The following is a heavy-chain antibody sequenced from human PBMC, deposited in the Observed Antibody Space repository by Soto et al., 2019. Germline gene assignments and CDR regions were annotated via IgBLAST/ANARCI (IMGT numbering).Heavy chain of an antibody. CDR2: IIPIFGTA. CDR1: GGTFSSYA. Sequence: QVQLVQSGAEVKKPGSSVKVSCKASGGTFSSYAISWVRQAPGQGLEWMGGIIPIFGTANYAQKFQGRVTITADESTSTAYMELSSLRSEDPAVYYCARDRRTSYCGGDCPYYGMDVWGQGTTVTVSS. CDR3: ARDRRTSYCGGDCPYYGMDV. J-gene: IGHJ6*02. V-gene: IGHV1-69*12. D-gene: IGHD2-21*02.